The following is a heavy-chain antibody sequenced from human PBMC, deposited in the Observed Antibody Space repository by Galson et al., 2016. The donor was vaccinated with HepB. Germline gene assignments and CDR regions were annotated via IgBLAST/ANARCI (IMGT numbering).Heavy chain of an antibody. CDR2: TYYRSKWYN. Sequence: CAISGDSVSSNRAAWNWIRQAPSRGLEWLGRTYYRSKWYNDYAASMKSRVTINADTSKNQFSLQLNSVTPEDTAVYYCARDRGSVTSDSYEYWGQGTLVTVSS. J-gene: IGHJ4*02. CDR3: ARDRGSVTSDSYEY. CDR1: GDSVSSNRAA. D-gene: IGHD3-16*01. V-gene: IGHV6-1*01.